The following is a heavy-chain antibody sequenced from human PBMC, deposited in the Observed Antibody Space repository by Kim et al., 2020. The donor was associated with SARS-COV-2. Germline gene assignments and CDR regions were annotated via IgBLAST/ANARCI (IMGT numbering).Heavy chain of an antibody. V-gene: IGHV6-1*01. CDR3: ALSPQEAAYYYYGMDV. CDR2: TYYRSKWYN. D-gene: IGHD2-15*01. Sequence: SQTLSLTCAISGDSVSSNSAAWNWIRQSPSRGLEWLGRTYYRSKWYNDYAVSVKSRITINPDTSKNQFSLQLNSVTPEDTAVHYCALSPQEAAYYYYGMDVWGQGTTVTVSS. J-gene: IGHJ6*02. CDR1: GDSVSSNSAA.